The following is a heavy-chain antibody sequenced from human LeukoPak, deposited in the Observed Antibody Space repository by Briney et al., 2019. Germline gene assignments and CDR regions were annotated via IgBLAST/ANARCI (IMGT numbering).Heavy chain of an antibody. CDR1: GFTFTDEY. Sequence: GASVKVSCKSSGFTFTDEYIHWVRQASGQGLEWMGWINPYSGAINYAQKFQGRVTLTRDTSISTAYMELSRLTSGDTAVYYCARDPKSQLLLDYWGQGTLVTVSS. CDR2: INPYSGAI. J-gene: IGHJ4*02. CDR3: ARDPKSQLLLDY. V-gene: IGHV1-2*02. D-gene: IGHD2-2*01.